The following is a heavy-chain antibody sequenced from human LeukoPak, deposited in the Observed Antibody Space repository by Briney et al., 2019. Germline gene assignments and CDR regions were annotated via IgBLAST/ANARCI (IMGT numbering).Heavy chain of an antibody. J-gene: IGHJ3*02. CDR1: GYTITSYG. D-gene: IGHD3-22*01. CDR3: ARDDSSGYHRGGAFDI. CDR2: ISAYNGNT. Sequence: ASVKVSCKACGYTITSYGIIWVRQATGQGLEWMRLISAYNGNTNYAQKLQGRVTMTTDTSTSTAYMELRSLRSDDTAVYYCARDDSSGYHRGGAFDIWGQGTMVTVSS. V-gene: IGHV1-18*01.